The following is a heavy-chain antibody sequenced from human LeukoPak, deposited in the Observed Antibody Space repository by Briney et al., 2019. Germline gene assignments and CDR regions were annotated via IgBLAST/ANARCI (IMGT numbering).Heavy chain of an antibody. CDR2: MNPNSGNT. Sequence: GASVKVFCKASGYTFTGYYMHWVRQAPGQGLEWMGWMNPNSGNTGYAQKFQGRVTMTRNTSISTAYMELSSLRSEDTAVYYCARFPLYYYGMDVWGQGTTVTVSS. V-gene: IGHV1-8*02. CDR1: GYTFTGYY. J-gene: IGHJ6*02. CDR3: ARFPLYYYGMDV.